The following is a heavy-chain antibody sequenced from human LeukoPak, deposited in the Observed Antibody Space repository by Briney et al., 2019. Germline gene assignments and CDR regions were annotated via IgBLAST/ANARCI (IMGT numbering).Heavy chain of an antibody. CDR1: GGSISSYY. CDR3: ARHNWNYSGFDY. J-gene: IGHJ4*02. Sequence: KSSETLSLTCTVSGGSISSYYWSWIRQPPGKGLEWIGYIYTSGSTNYNPSLKSRVTISVDTSENQFSLKLSSVTAADTAVYYCARHNWNYSGFDYWGQGTLVTVSS. V-gene: IGHV4-4*09. D-gene: IGHD1-7*01. CDR2: IYTSGST.